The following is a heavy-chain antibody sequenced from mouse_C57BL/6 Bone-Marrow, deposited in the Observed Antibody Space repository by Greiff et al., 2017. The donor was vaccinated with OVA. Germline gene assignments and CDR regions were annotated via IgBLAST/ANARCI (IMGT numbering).Heavy chain of an antibody. J-gene: IGHJ2*01. D-gene: IGHD5-5*01. CDR3: ARSGDYPYLY. Sequence: EVQLQQSGPVLVKPGASVKMSCKASGYTFTDYYMNWVKQSHGKSLEWIGVINPYNGGTSYNQKFKGKATLTVDKSSSTAYMELNSLTSEDSAVYYCARSGDYPYLYWGQGTTLTVSS. V-gene: IGHV1-19*01. CDR2: INPYNGGT. CDR1: GYTFTDYY.